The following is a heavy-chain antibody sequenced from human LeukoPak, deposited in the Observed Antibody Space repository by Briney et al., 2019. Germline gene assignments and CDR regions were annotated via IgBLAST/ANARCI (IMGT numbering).Heavy chain of an antibody. CDR2: IYPGDSDT. CDR3: ARHDLERHFDY. J-gene: IGHJ4*02. D-gene: IGHD1-1*01. Sequence: GESLKISCRSSGDMFTSYWTGWVRQMPGKGLEWMGIIYPGDSDTRYSPSFQGQVTISADKSISTAYLQWSSLKASDTAMYYCARHDLERHFDYWGQGTLVTVSS. CDR1: GDMFTSYW. V-gene: IGHV5-51*01.